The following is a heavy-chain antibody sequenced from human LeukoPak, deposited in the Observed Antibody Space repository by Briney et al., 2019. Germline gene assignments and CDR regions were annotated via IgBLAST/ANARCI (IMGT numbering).Heavy chain of an antibody. Sequence: SETLSLTCTVSGGSISSYYWSWIRQPPGKGLEWIGYIYYSGSTNYNPSLKSRVTMSVDTSKNQFSLKLSSVTAADTAVYYCARNTVVEPGLDYWGQGTLVTVSS. D-gene: IGHD4-23*01. CDR2: IYYSGST. V-gene: IGHV4-59*01. CDR1: GGSISSYY. J-gene: IGHJ4*02. CDR3: ARNTVVEPGLDY.